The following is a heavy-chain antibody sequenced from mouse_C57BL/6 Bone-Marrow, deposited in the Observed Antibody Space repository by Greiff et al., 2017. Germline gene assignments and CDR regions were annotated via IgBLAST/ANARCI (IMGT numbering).Heavy chain of an antibody. J-gene: IGHJ3*01. Sequence: QVQLQQSGAELAKPGASVKLSCKASGYTFTSYWLHWVKQRPGQGLEWIGDINPSSGYTKYNQKFKAKATLTADKSSRTAYMQLSCLTYEDSAVYYCARYFGSVYPAWFAYWGQGPLVTVSA. CDR2: INPSSGYT. CDR3: ARYFGSVYPAWFAY. CDR1: GYTFTSYW. D-gene: IGHD1-1*01. V-gene: IGHV1-7*01.